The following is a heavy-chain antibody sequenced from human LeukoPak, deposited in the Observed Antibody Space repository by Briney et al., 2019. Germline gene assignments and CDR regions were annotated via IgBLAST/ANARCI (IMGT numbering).Heavy chain of an antibody. CDR3: AKDSPLVGYTSGWSSNSFDH. CDR1: GFSVSNYY. V-gene: IGHV3-53*01. CDR2: IRGSGET. D-gene: IGHD6-19*01. J-gene: IGHJ4*02. Sequence: PGGSLRLSCAVSGFSVSNYYMNWVRQAPGKGLEWVSLIRGSGETFYADSVKGRFTISRDNSKNTVYLQLNSLRADDTAVYYCAKDSPLVGYTSGWSSNSFDHWGQGTLVTVSS.